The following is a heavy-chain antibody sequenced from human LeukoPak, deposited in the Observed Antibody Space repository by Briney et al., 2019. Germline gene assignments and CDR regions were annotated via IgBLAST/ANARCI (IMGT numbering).Heavy chain of an antibody. V-gene: IGHV3-7*01. D-gene: IGHD3-22*01. J-gene: IGHJ4*02. CDR1: GFTFSSYW. CDR3: ARLGDIGSHYYYFLDS. Sequence: GGSLRLSCAASGFTFSSYWMSWVRQAPGKGLEWVANIKQDGSEKYYVDSVKGRFTISRDNAKNSLYLQMNSLRAEDTAVYYCARLGDIGSHYYYFLDSWGQGTLVTVSS. CDR2: IKQDGSEK.